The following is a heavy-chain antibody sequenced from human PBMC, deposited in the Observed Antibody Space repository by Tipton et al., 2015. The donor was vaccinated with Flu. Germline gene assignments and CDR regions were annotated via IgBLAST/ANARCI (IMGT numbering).Heavy chain of an antibody. CDR1: GYSFTTYW. V-gene: IGHV5-51*01. CDR3: ARHNSGYYADY. Sequence: VQLVQSGAEVKKPGESLKISCKGFGYSFTTYWIGWVRQMPGRGLEWMGIMYPGDSEIRYSPSFEGQVTISADKSINTAYLQWSSVKASDTAMYYCARHNSGYYADYWGQRTLVTVSS. CDR2: MYPGDSEI. D-gene: IGHD3-22*01. J-gene: IGHJ4*02.